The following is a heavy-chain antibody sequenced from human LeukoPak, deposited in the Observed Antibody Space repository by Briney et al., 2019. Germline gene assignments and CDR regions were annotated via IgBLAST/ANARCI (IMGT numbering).Heavy chain of an antibody. CDR2: ISPSGDIT. V-gene: IGHV3-23*01. CDR3: AKGPKQLLVGSRGYYFDY. Sequence: GGTLRLSCAASGFIFSSHGMNWVRQAPGKGLEWVSGISPSGDITYYADSVKGRFTISRDISKNTLYLQMNSLRVEDTAVYYCAKGPKQLLVGSRGYYFDYWGQGTLVTVSS. CDR1: GFIFSSHG. J-gene: IGHJ4*02. D-gene: IGHD6-13*01.